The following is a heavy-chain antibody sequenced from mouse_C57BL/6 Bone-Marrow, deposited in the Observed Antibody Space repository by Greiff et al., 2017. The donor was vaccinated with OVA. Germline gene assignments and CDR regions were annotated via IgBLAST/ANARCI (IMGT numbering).Heavy chain of an antibody. V-gene: IGHV2-2*01. CDR3: ARGGKNYFDY. D-gene: IGHD2-1*01. J-gene: IGHJ2*01. Sequence: QVQLQQSGPGLVQPSQSLSITCPVSGFSLTSYGVPWVRQSPGKGLEWLGVLWSGGSTDYNAAFISRLSISKDNSKSQVFFKMNSLQADDTAIYYCARGGKNYFDYWGQGTTLTVSS. CDR2: LWSGGST. CDR1: GFSLTSYG.